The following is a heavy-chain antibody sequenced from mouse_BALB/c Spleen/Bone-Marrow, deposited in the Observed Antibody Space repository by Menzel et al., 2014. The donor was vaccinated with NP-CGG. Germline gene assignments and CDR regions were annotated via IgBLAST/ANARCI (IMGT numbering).Heavy chain of an antibody. CDR1: GLTFSSYD. D-gene: IGHD2-14*01. Sequence: EVQVVESGGVLVQPGGSLKLSCAASGLTFSSYDMSWVRQTPDKRLELVATINTNGGTTYYPDSVKGRFTISRDNAKSTLYLQMSSLKSADTAIYYCARNRYDWFAYWGQGTLVTVSA. CDR3: ARNRYDWFAY. CDR2: INTNGGTT. V-gene: IGHV5-6-3*01. J-gene: IGHJ3*01.